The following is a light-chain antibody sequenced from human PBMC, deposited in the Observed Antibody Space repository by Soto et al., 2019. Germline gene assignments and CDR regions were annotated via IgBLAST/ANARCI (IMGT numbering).Light chain of an antibody. Sequence: SALTQPASVSGSPGQSITISCTGTSSDVGGYNSVSWYQQHLGKAPKLMIYEVSNRPSGVSHRFSGSKSGNTASLTISGLQAEDEADYYCSSYTSSSTLAVFGGGTKLTVL. CDR2: EVS. CDR3: SSYTSSSTLAV. J-gene: IGLJ3*02. V-gene: IGLV2-14*01. CDR1: SSDVGGYNS.